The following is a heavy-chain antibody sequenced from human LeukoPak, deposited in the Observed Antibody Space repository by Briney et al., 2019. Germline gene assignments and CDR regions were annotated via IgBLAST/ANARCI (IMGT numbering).Heavy chain of an antibody. CDR3: ARDRADSGWYFGWFDP. CDR1: GDSVSSNSAA. CDR2: TYYRSMWYN. D-gene: IGHD6-19*01. J-gene: IGHJ5*02. V-gene: IGHV6-1*01. Sequence: SQTLSLTCAISGDSVSSNSAAWNWIWQSPSRGLEWLGRTYYRSMWYNDYALSLKSRITINPDTSKNQFSLQLKSVTPEDTAVYYCARDRADSGWYFGWFDPWGQGTLVTVSS.